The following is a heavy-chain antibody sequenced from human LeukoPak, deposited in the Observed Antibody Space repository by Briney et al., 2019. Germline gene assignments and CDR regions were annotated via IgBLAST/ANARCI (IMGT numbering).Heavy chain of an antibody. J-gene: IGHJ6*02. CDR3: ARKSWYANYYYGMDV. V-gene: IGHV4-34*01. Sequence: PSETLSLTCAVYGGSFSGYYWSWIRQPPGKGLEWIGEINHSGSTNYNPSLKSRVTISVDTSKNQFSLKLSSVTAADTAVYYCARKSWYANYYYGMDVWGQGTTVTVSS. D-gene: IGHD6-13*01. CDR1: GGSFSGYY. CDR2: INHSGST.